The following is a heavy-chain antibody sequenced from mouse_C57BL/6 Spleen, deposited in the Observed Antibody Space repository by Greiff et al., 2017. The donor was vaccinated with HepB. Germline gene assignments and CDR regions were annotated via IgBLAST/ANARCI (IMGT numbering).Heavy chain of an antibody. Sequence: DVQLQESGPELVKPGASVKMSCKASGYTFTDYNMHWVKQSHGKSLEWIGYINPNNGGTSYNQKFKGKATLTVNKSSSTAYMELRSLTSEDSAVYYCAREGGGNFWFAYWGQGTLVTVSA. V-gene: IGHV1-22*01. D-gene: IGHD2-1*01. J-gene: IGHJ3*01. CDR2: INPNNGGT. CDR3: AREGGGNFWFAY. CDR1: GYTFTDYN.